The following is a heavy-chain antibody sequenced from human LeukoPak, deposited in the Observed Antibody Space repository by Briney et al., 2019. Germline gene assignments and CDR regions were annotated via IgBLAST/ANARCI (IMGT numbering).Heavy chain of an antibody. V-gene: IGHV3-7*01. CDR2: IKQDGSEK. Sequence: GGSLRLSCAASGFTFSRSWMTWVRQAPGKGLEWVANIKQDGSEKYYVDSVKGRFTISRDNAKNSLYLQMNSLRAEDTAVYYCARDLRYDAFDIWGQGTMVTVSS. CDR3: ARDLRYDAFDI. CDR1: GFTFSRSW. D-gene: IGHD3-9*01. J-gene: IGHJ3*02.